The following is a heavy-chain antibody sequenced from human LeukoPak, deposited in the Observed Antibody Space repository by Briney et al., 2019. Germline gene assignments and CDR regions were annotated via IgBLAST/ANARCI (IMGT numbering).Heavy chain of an antibody. CDR1: GFTFSGFW. CDR2: INSDGSEG. J-gene: IGHJ3*01. CDR3: ARSSYSSSSSV. V-gene: IGHV3-7*03. Sequence: GGSLRLSCAVSGFTFSGFWMSWSRQVPGKGLEWVASINSDGSEGYYADVVKGRFTISRDNAKNSLYLQINSLRAEDTAVYYCARSSYSSSSSVWGQGTMVTVSS. D-gene: IGHD6-6*01.